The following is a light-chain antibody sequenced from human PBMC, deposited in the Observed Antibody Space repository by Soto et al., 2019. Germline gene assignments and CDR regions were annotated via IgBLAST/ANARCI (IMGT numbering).Light chain of an antibody. J-gene: IGLJ3*02. Sequence: QSALTQPRSVSGSPGQSVTISCTGTDSDVGAYNFVSWYQQHPGKAPKLIIYDVNQRPSGVPARFSGSKSDNTASLTISGLQAEDEADFHCCSYAGSYITWVFGGGTKLTVL. CDR3: CSYAGSYITWV. CDR1: DSDVGAYNF. V-gene: IGLV2-11*01. CDR2: DVN.